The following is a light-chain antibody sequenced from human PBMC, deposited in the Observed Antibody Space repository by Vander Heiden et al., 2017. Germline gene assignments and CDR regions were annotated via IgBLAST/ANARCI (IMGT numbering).Light chain of an antibody. CDR3: QQRSDWPIT. J-gene: IGKJ5*01. Sequence: EIMLTQSPATLSLSPGERATLSCRASQSVNIFLAWYQQKSGQAPSLLIFNASNRATGIPARFSGSGSGTDFTLTISSLDPEDFAVYYCQQRSDWPITFGQGTRLEIK. CDR2: NAS. V-gene: IGKV3-11*01. CDR1: QSVNIF.